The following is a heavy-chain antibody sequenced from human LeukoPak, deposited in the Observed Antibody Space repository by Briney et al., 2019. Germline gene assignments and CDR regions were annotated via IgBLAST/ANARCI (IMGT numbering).Heavy chain of an antibody. J-gene: IGHJ5*02. CDR3: ARVSMYYDSSGYYTVAWFDP. CDR2: ISAYNGNT. CDR1: GYTFTSYG. D-gene: IGHD3-22*01. Sequence: ASVKVSCKASGYTFTSYGISWVRQAPGQGLEWMGWISAYNGNTNYAQKLQGRVTMTTDTSTSTAYMELRSLRSDDTAAYYCARVSMYYDSSGYYTVAWFDPWGQGTLVTVSS. V-gene: IGHV1-18*01.